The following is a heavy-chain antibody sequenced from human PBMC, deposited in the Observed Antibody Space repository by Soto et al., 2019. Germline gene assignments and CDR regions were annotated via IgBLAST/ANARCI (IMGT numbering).Heavy chain of an antibody. CDR1: GYNFANYW. D-gene: IGHD3-22*01. CDR3: ARGDSSDYSTATPADY. CDR2: IYPSDSDT. Sequence: PGESLKISCSGSGYNFANYWIGWVRQMPGKGLEWMGIIYPSDSDTRYSPSFEGQVTISADRSISTAYLQWNSLKASDTAMYFCARGDSSDYSTATPADYWGQGTLATVSS. V-gene: IGHV5-51*01. J-gene: IGHJ4*02.